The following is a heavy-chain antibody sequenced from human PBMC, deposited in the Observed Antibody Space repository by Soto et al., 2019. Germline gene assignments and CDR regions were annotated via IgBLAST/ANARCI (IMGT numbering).Heavy chain of an antibody. V-gene: IGHV1-3*01. CDR1: GYTVTSYA. CDR3: ARDPTPNYDILTGYPQDWFDP. J-gene: IGHJ5*02. Sequence: ASVKVSCKASGYTVTSYAMHWVRQAPGQRLEWMGWINAGNGNTKYSQKFQGRVTITRDTSASTAYMELSSLRSEDTAVYYCARDPTPNYDILTGYPQDWFDPWGQGTLVTVSS. D-gene: IGHD3-9*01. CDR2: INAGNGNT.